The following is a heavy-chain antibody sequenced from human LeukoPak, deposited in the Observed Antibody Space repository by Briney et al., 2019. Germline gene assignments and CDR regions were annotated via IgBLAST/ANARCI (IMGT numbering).Heavy chain of an antibody. V-gene: IGHV4-59*08. D-gene: IGHD3-9*01. CDR1: GGSISSYY. CDR2: IYYTGST. J-gene: IGHJ6*02. Sequence: SETLSLTCAVSGGSISSYYWNWIRQPPGKGLEWIGYIYYTGSTNYNPSLKSRVTISVDTSKNQFSLKLNSVTATDTAVYYCARSGTSRYYFYGMDVWGQGTTVTVSS. CDR3: ARSGTSRYYFYGMDV.